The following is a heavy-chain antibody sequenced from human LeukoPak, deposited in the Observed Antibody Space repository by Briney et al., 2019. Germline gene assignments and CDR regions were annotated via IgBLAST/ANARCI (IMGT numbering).Heavy chain of an antibody. CDR2: IRYDGSNK. Sequence: GSLRLSCAASGFTFSSYGMHWVRQAPGKGLEWVAFIRYDGSNKYYADSVKGRFTISRDNSKNTLYLQMNSLRAEDTAVYYCAKSEDYRNNWFDPWGQGTLVTVSS. D-gene: IGHD4-11*01. CDR3: AKSEDYRNNWFDP. CDR1: GFTFSSYG. J-gene: IGHJ5*02. V-gene: IGHV3-30*02.